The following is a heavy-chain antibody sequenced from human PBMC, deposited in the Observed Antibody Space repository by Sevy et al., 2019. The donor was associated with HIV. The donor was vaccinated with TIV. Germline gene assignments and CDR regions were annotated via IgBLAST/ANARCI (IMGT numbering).Heavy chain of an antibody. Sequence: GGSLRLSCAASGLTLSSCGMHWARQAPVKGLEWVAVISYDGSNKYYAESVKGRFTISRDTSKNTLYLQMNSLRAEDTAVYYCAKDFTGFYGMDVWGQGTTVTVSS. D-gene: IGHD3-9*01. CDR2: ISYDGSNK. V-gene: IGHV3-30*18. J-gene: IGHJ6*02. CDR3: AKDFTGFYGMDV. CDR1: GLTLSSCG.